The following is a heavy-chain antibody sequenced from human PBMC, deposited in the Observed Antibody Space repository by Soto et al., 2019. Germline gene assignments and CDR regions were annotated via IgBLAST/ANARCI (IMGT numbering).Heavy chain of an antibody. CDR3: ARETLVPAAIGFDC. CDR1: GGSFSGYY. CDR2: INHSGST. J-gene: IGHJ4*02. V-gene: IGHV4-34*01. Sequence: SETLSLTCAVYGGSFSGYYWSWIRQPPGKGLEWIGEINHSGSTNYNPSLKSRVTISVDTSKNQFSLKLSSVTAADTAVYYCARETLVPAAIGFDCWGQGTLVTVSS. D-gene: IGHD2-2*02.